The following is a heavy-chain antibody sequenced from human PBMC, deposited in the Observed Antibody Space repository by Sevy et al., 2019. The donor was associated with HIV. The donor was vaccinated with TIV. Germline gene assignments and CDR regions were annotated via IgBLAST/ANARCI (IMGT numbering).Heavy chain of an antibody. D-gene: IGHD3-3*01. CDR3: AKGLILEWSWYGMDV. Sequence: GGSLRLSCAASGFTVSSNYMSWVRQAPGKGLEWVSVIYSDSNTYYADSVKGRITISRDNSKNTLYLQMKSLRAEDTAVYYGAKGLILEWSWYGMDVWGQGTTVTVSS. J-gene: IGHJ6*02. V-gene: IGHV3-53*01. CDR2: IYSDSNT. CDR1: GFTVSSNY.